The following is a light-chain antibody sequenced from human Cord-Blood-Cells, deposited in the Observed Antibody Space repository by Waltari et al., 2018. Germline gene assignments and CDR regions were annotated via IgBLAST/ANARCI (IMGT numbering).Light chain of an antibody. CDR3: NSRDSSGNHYV. CDR2: VKN. J-gene: IGLJ1*01. CDR1: SLRSYY. V-gene: IGLV3-19*01. Sequence: SSELTQDPAVSVALGQTVRLTCQGDSLRSYYASWYQQKPGQAPVLVIYVKNNRPSGSPDRFSGSNSGNTASLTITGAQAEDEADYYCNSRDSSGNHYVFGTGTKVTVL.